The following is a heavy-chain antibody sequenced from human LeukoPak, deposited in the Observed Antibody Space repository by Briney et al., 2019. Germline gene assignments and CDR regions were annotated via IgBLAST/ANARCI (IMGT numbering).Heavy chain of an antibody. V-gene: IGHV1-69*13. CDR2: IIPIFGTA. J-gene: IGHJ5*02. CDR3: ARGTAAAGTHELNWFDP. D-gene: IGHD6-13*01. Sequence: SVKVSCKASGGTFSSYAISWVRQAPGQGLEWMGGIIPIFGTANYAQKFQGRVTITADESTSTAYMELSSLRSEDTAVYYCARGTAAAGTHELNWFDPWGQGTLVTVSP. CDR1: GGTFSSYA.